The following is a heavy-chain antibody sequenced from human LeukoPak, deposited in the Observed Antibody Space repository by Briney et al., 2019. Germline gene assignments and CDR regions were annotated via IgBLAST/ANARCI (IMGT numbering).Heavy chain of an antibody. CDR1: GHTLTELS. D-gene: IGHD1-26*01. CDR2: LDPEAGEM. Sequence: ASVMLSCTVSGHTLTELSLHWVRKAPGKGHEWMGGLDPEAGEMIYSQKFQGRVTMTEDTSTDIAYMEMSSLRSEDTAVYYCATGRTWWDLLNYWGQGTLVTVSS. J-gene: IGHJ4*02. V-gene: IGHV1-24*01. CDR3: ATGRTWWDLLNY.